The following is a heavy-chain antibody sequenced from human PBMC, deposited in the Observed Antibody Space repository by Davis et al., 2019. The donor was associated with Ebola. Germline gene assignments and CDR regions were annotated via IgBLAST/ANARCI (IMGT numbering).Heavy chain of an antibody. J-gene: IGHJ4*02. CDR2: ISYDGSNK. V-gene: IGHV3-30-3*01. CDR1: GFTFSSYA. CDR3: ARKTYFDY. Sequence: GESLKISCAASGFTFSSYAMHWVRQAPGKGLEWVAVISYDGSNKYYADSVKGRFTISRDNSKNTLYLQTNSLRAEDTAVYYCARKTYFDYWGQGTLVTVSS.